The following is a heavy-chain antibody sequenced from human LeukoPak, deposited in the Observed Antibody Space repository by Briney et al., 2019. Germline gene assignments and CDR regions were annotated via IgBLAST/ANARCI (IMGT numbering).Heavy chain of an antibody. V-gene: IGHV3-66*01. J-gene: IGHJ4*02. Sequence: GGSLRLSCAASGFTVSSNYMSWVRQAPGKGLEWVSVIYSGGSTYYADSVKGRFTISRDNSKNTLYLQMNSLRAEDTAVYYCARETYYYDSSGYPLLDYWGQGTLVTVSS. CDR2: IYSGGST. CDR3: ARETYYYDSSGYPLLDY. D-gene: IGHD3-22*01. CDR1: GFTVSSNY.